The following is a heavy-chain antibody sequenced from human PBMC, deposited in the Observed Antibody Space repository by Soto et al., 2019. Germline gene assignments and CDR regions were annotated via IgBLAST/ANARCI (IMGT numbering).Heavy chain of an antibody. V-gene: IGHV3-23*01. D-gene: IGHD3-3*01. J-gene: IGHJ6*02. Sequence: PGGSLRLSCAASGFTFSSYAMSWVRQAPGKGLEWVSAISGSGGSTYYADSVKGRFTISRDNSKNTLYLQMNSLRAEDTAVYYCARDQGAIRFLEWFPSSYYYGMDVWGQGTTVTVSS. CDR2: ISGSGGST. CDR1: GFTFSSYA. CDR3: ARDQGAIRFLEWFPSSYYYGMDV.